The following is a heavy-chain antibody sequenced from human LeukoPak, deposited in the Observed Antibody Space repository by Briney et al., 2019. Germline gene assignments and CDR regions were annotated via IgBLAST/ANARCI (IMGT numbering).Heavy chain of an antibody. V-gene: IGHV1-69*02. CDR1: GGTFSSYT. CDR3: ARGVHYDSSGYYFAY. J-gene: IGHJ4*02. Sequence: AASVKVSCKASGGTFSSYTISWVRQAPGQGLEWMGRIIPILGIANYAQKFQGRVTFTADKSTSTAYMELSSLRSEDTAVYYCARGVHYDSSGYYFAYWGQGTLVTVSS. CDR2: IIPILGIA. D-gene: IGHD3-22*01.